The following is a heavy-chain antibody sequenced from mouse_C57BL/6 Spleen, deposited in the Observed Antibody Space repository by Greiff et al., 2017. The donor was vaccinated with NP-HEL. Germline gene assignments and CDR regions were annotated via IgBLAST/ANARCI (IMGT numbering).Heavy chain of an antibody. CDR1: GYAFTNYL. J-gene: IGHJ4*01. CDR3: ARGITTVVGYAMDY. Sequence: QVQLQQSGAELVRPGTSVKVSCKASGYAFTNYLIEWVKQRPGQGLEWIGVINPGSGGTNYNEKFKGKATLTADKSSSTAYMQLSSLTSEDSAVYFCARGITTVVGYAMDYWGQGTSVTVSS. D-gene: IGHD1-1*01. V-gene: IGHV1-54*01. CDR2: INPGSGGT.